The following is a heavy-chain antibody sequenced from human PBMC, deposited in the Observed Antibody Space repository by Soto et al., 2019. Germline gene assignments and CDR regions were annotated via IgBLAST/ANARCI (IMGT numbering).Heavy chain of an antibody. CDR3: ARVATTVTTNYYYYYYMHV. CDR1: GGSISSGGYY. D-gene: IGHD4-17*01. CDR2: IYYSGST. J-gene: IGHJ6*03. V-gene: IGHV4-31*03. Sequence: QVQLQESGPGLVKPSQTLSLTCTVSGGSISSGGYYWSWIRQHPGKGLEWIGYIYYSGSTYCNPSLKSRDTISVDTSRDQFSLKRSSVTAADTAVYYCARVATTVTTNYYYYYYMHVWCNGTTVTVSS.